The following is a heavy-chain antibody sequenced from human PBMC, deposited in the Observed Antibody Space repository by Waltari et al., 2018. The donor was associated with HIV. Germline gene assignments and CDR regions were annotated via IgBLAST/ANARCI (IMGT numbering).Heavy chain of an antibody. V-gene: IGHV4-31*03. CDR3: VSSFGYSGYDYRSYWYFDL. J-gene: IGHJ2*01. CDR1: GVSISSGVSY. Sequence: QVQLQESGPGLVKPSQTLSLTCTVSGVSISSGVSYWSWLRPHPGTGLEWIGYIYYSGSTYYNPSLKSRVTISVDTSKNQFSLKLSSVTAADTAVYYCVSSFGYSGYDYRSYWYFDLWGRDTLVTVSS. CDR2: IYYSGST. D-gene: IGHD5-12*01.